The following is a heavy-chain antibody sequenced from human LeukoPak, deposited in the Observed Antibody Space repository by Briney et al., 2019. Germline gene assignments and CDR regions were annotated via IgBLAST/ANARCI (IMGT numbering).Heavy chain of an antibody. CDR3: ARVGGITMVRDVSWFSWFDP. CDR1: GYTFTGYY. V-gene: IGHV1-2*06. D-gene: IGHD3-10*01. J-gene: IGHJ5*02. Sequence: ASVKVSCKASGYTFTGYYMHWLRKAPGQGLEWMGRINPNSGGTNYAQKFQGRVTMTRDTSISTAYMELSRLRSDDTAVYYCARVGGITMVRDVSWFSWFDPWGQGTLITVSS. CDR2: INPNSGGT.